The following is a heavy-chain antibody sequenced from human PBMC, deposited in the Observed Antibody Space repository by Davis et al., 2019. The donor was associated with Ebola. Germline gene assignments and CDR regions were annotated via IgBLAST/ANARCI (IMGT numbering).Heavy chain of an antibody. J-gene: IGHJ4*02. CDR3: ATGGTGAGIGLYYFDS. Sequence: GESLKISCAASGFSFGAYALHWVRQAPDKGLEWVAVISFDGGLNYYADSVKGRFSISRDNSRSTLYLQMNSLTSEDTALYYCATGGTGAGIGLYYFDSWGQGTLVTVSS. CDR2: ISFDGGLN. CDR1: GFSFGAYA. V-gene: IGHV3-30*04. D-gene: IGHD6-19*01.